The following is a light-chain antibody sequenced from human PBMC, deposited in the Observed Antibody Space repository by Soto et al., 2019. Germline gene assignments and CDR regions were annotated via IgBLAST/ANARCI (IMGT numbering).Light chain of an antibody. CDR2: NDN. V-gene: IGLV1-44*01. J-gene: IGLJ2*01. CDR3: AAWDDSLKNV. CDR1: SSNIGSNT. Sequence: QPVLTQPPSTPGTPGQRVTISCSGSSSNIGSNTVNWYQQLPGTAPKLLIYNDNQRPSGVPDRFSGSKSGTSASLAISGLQSEDEADYYCAAWDDSLKNVFGGGTKVTVL.